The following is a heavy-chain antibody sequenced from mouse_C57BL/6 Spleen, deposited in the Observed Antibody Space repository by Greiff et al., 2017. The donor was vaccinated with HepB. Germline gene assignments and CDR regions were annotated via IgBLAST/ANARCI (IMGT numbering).Heavy chain of an antibody. V-gene: IGHV5-4*01. Sequence: EVQVVESGGGLVKPGGSLKLSCAASGFTFSSYAMSWVRQTPEKRLEWVATISDGGSYTYYPDNVKGRFTISRDNAKNNLYLQMSHLKSEDTAMYYCAREGKKIYYFDYWGQGTTLTVSS. CDR2: ISDGGSYT. J-gene: IGHJ2*01. CDR3: AREGKKIYYFDY. CDR1: GFTFSSYA.